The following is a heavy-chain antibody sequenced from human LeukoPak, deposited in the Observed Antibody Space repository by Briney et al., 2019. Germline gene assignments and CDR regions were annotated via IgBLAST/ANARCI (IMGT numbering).Heavy chain of an antibody. V-gene: IGHV4-38-2*02. CDR2: IYHSGST. D-gene: IGHD3/OR15-3a*01. CDR3: ARDMRPPMDWLLPDDAFDI. J-gene: IGHJ3*02. Sequence: SEALSLTCTVSGYSISSGYYWGWIRQPPGKGLEWIGSIYHSGSTYYNPSLKSRVTISVDTSKNQFSLKLSSVTAADTAVYYCARDMRPPMDWLLPDDAFDIWGQGTMVTVSS. CDR1: GYSISSGYY.